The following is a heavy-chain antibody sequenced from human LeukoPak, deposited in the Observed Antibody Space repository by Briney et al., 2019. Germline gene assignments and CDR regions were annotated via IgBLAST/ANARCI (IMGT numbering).Heavy chain of an antibody. J-gene: IGHJ6*02. CDR2: IYYSGST. CDR1: GGSISSYY. D-gene: IGHD6-19*01. V-gene: IGHV4-59*01. Sequence: PSETPSLTCTVSGGSISSYYWSWIRQPPGKGLEWIGYIYYSGSTNYNPSLKSRVTISVDTSKNQFSLKLSSVTAADTAVYYCARGRAVAGIYYYYYGMDVWGQGTTVTVSS. CDR3: ARGRAVAGIYYYYYGMDV.